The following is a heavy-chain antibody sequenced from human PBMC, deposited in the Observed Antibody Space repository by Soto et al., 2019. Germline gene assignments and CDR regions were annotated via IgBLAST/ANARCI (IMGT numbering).Heavy chain of an antibody. CDR1: GGSFSGYY. Sequence: QVQLQQWGAGLLKPSETLSLTCAVYGGSFSGYYWSWIRQPPGKGLEWIGEINHSRSTNYNPSLKTRVTISVDTSMTPFSLKLTSVTAPATAVYYCARRWGTIFDYWGQGTLVTVSS. J-gene: IGHJ4*02. V-gene: IGHV4-34*01. CDR2: INHSRST. CDR3: ARRWGTIFDY. D-gene: IGHD7-27*01.